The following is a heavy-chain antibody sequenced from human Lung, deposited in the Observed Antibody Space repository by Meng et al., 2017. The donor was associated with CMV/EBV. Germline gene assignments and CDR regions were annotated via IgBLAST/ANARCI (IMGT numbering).Heavy chain of an antibody. CDR3: LRRSGGSV. CDR1: GDPITNHNW. CDR2: IPHRGSS. D-gene: IGHD3-10*01. Sequence: VQLREAGPALLTPQESLSLTCAVSGDPITNHNWWAWVRQPPGKGLEWIGEIPHRGSSAYNPSLKSRVSMSIDKSKNQFSLKLTSVTAADTAVYHCLRRSGGSVWGQGTLVTVSS. J-gene: IGHJ1*01. V-gene: IGHV4-4*03.